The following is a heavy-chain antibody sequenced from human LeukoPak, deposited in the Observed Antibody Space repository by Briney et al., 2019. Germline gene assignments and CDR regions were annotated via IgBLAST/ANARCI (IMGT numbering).Heavy chain of an antibody. CDR1: GGSISGYY. V-gene: IGHV4-59*01. CDR3: ARSVVTLYWYFDL. Sequence: SETLSLTCTVSGGSISGYYYNWIRQPPGKGLEWIGYIYYSGSTNYNPSLKSRVTISLDTSKNQFSLKLSSVTTADTAVYYCARSVVTLYWYFDLWGRGTLVTVSA. CDR2: IYYSGST. J-gene: IGHJ2*01. D-gene: IGHD4-23*01.